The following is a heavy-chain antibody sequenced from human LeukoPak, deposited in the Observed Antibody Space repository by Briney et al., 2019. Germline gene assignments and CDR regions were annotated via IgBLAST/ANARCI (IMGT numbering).Heavy chain of an antibody. V-gene: IGHV4-34*01. D-gene: IGHD4-17*01. CDR1: DGPLSTYY. CDR3: APIYGDYSDFDS. Sequence: PSETLSLTCAVSDGPLSTYYWSWIRQPPGKGLEWIGEITHHGRTNHNPSLKSRVTISADTSNNQFSLKLSSVTAADSAVYYCAPIYGDYSDFDSRGQGTLVTVSS. J-gene: IGHJ4*02. CDR2: ITHHGRT.